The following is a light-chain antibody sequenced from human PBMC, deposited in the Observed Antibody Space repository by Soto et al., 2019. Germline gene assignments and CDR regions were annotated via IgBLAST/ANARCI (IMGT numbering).Light chain of an antibody. V-gene: IGKV3-20*01. CDR2: GTS. J-gene: IGKJ2*01. CDR3: QQDGTSPPYT. Sequence: EIVLTQSPVTLSLSPGERATLSCRASQSVSSSNLAWYQQKTGQAPMLLIYGTSSRATGIPDRFSGSGSGTDFTLTISRLEPEDFAVYYCQQDGTSPPYTFGQGTKLEIK. CDR1: QSVSSSN.